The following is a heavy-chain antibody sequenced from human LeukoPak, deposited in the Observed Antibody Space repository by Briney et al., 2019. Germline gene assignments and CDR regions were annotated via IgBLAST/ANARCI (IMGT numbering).Heavy chain of an antibody. CDR2: IYYSGST. CDR3: ARGDIVVVPAAIHSHDAFDI. V-gene: IGHV4-30-4*08. J-gene: IGHJ3*02. D-gene: IGHD2-2*02. Sequence: PSETLSLTCTVSGGSISSGDYYWSWIRQPPGKGLEWIGYIYYSGSTYYNPSLKSRVTISVDTSKNQFSLKLSSVTAADTAVYYCARGDIVVVPAAIHSHDAFDIWGQGTMVTVSS. CDR1: GGSISSGDYY.